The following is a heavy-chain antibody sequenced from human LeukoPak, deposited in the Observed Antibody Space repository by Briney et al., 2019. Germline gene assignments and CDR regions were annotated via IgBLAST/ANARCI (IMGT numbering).Heavy chain of an antibody. CDR3: ARDRYGDYDFDY. CDR1: GFTFSSYS. CDR2: ISSSRTI. J-gene: IGHJ4*02. V-gene: IGHV3-48*01. D-gene: IGHD4-17*01. Sequence: GGSLRLSCAASGFTFSSYSMNWVRQAPGKGLEWLSYISSSRTIYYADSVKGRFTISRDNANNSLYLQMNSLRAEDTAVYYCARDRYGDYDFDYRGQGTLVTVSS.